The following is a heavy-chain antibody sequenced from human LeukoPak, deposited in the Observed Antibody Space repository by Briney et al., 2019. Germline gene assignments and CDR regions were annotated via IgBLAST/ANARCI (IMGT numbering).Heavy chain of an antibody. V-gene: IGHV1-24*01. Sequence: ASVKVSCKVSGYTLTELSMHWVRQAPGKGLEWMGGFDPEDGETIYAQKFQGRVTMTEDTSTDTAYMELSSLRSGDTAVYYCATGVEMATTVFDYWGQGTLVTVSS. J-gene: IGHJ4*02. D-gene: IGHD5-24*01. CDR1: GYTLTELS. CDR3: ATGVEMATTVFDY. CDR2: FDPEDGET.